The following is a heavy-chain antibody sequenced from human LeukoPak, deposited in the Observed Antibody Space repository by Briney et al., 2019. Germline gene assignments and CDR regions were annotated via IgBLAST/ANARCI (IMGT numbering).Heavy chain of an antibody. J-gene: IGHJ4*02. CDR2: IIRTGSYI. CDR1: GFTFSSYN. V-gene: IGHV3-21*01. D-gene: IGHD2-15*01. Sequence: GGSLRLSCAASGFTFSSYNMNWFRQAPGRGLEGVSSIIRTGSYIYYADSVKGRFTISRDNAQNSLYLQMNSLRVEDTAVYYCARVLETDCRGGSCYSGLDYWGQGTLVTVSS. CDR3: ARVLETDCRGGSCYSGLDY.